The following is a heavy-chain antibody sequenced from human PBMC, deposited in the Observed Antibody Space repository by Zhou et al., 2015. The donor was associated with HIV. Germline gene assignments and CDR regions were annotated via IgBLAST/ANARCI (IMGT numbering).Heavy chain of an antibody. CDR3: ARDNHYDFWSGYPSYYFDS. V-gene: IGHV3-NL1*01. Sequence: VQLVESGGGVVQPGSSLRLSCATSGFTFSDFGFHWVRQAPGKGLEWVSVISHTGHITHYSDSVKGRFTISRDNSRNTLYVQMDSLRADDTAVYYCARDNHYDFWSGYPSYYFDSWGQGTLVTVSS. CDR2: ISHTGHIT. D-gene: IGHD3-3*01. J-gene: IGHJ4*02. CDR1: GFTFSDFG.